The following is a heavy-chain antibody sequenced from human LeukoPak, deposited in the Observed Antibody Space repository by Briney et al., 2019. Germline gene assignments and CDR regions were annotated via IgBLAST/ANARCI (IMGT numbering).Heavy chain of an antibody. CDR2: ISGRGGST. J-gene: IGHJ6*02. CDR3: VKDGPAGYLPGYYGMDV. D-gene: IGHD5-12*01. V-gene: IGHV3-23*01. Sequence: PGGSLRLFCAACGFIFSRCAMSWLPQAPGEGLEGVSAISGRGGSTYYAESVKGRFTTSRDNSQTTLYLQMNSLRAEDTAVYYCVKDGPAGYLPGYYGMDVWGQGTTVTVSS. CDR1: GFIFSRCA.